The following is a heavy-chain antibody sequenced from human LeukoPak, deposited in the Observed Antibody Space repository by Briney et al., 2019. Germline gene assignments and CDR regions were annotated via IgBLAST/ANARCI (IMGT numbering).Heavy chain of an antibody. Sequence: QSGGSLRLSCAASGFTFDDYAMHWVRQAPGKGLEWVSLISGDGGSTYYADSVKGRFTISRDNSKNSLYLQMNSLRTEDTALYYCAKDIGYYYGSGSPGHDAFDIWGQGTMVTVSS. CDR1: GFTFDDYA. CDR2: ISGDGGST. CDR3: AKDIGYYYGSGSPGHDAFDI. D-gene: IGHD3-10*01. J-gene: IGHJ3*02. V-gene: IGHV3-43*02.